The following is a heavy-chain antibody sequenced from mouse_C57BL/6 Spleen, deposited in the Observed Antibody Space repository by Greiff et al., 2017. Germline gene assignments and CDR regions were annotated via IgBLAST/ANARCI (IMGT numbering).Heavy chain of an antibody. CDR2: ISYDGSN. J-gene: IGHJ4*01. V-gene: IGHV3-6*01. CDR1: GYSITSGYY. Sequence: VQLQQSGPGLVKPSQSLSLTCSVTGYSITSGYYWNWIRQFPGNKLEWMGYISYDGSNNYNPSLKNRISITRDTSKNQFFLKLNSVTTEDTATYYCAREGGYGSSYAMDYWGQGTSVTVSS. D-gene: IGHD1-1*01. CDR3: AREGGYGSSYAMDY.